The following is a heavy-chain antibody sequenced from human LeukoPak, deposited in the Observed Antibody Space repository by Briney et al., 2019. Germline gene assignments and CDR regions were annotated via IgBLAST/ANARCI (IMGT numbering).Heavy chain of an antibody. J-gene: IGHJ4*02. CDR2: IIPIFGTA. Sequence: SVKVSCKASGGTFSSYAISWVRQAPGQGLEWMGGIIPIFGTANYAQKFQGRVTITADESTSTAYMELSSLRSEDTAVYYCASSYLAVGYCSSTSCSPLDYWGQGTLVTVSS. V-gene: IGHV1-69*13. D-gene: IGHD2-2*01. CDR1: GGTFSSYA. CDR3: ASSYLAVGYCSSTSCSPLDY.